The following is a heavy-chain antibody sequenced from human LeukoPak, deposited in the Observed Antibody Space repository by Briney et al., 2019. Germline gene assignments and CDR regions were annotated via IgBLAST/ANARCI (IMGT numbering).Heavy chain of an antibody. J-gene: IGHJ6*03. CDR1: GYTFTSYD. D-gene: IGHD1-1*01. Sequence: ASVKVSCKASGYTFTSYDINWVRQPTGQGLEWMGWINPNSGGTNYAQKFQGRVTMTRDTSISTAYMELSRLRSDDTAVYYCARDRTTNWKGDYMDVWGKGTTVTVSS. CDR3: ARDRTTNWKGDYMDV. CDR2: INPNSGGT. V-gene: IGHV1-2*02.